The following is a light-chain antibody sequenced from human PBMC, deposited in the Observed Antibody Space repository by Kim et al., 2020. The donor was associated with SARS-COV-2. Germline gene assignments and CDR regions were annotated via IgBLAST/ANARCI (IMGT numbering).Light chain of an antibody. J-gene: IGKJ1*01. CDR3: QQYDDSPPWT. V-gene: IGKV3-20*01. CDR2: GTP. Sequence: GEIATLSCRARQRVGGSYLAWYQQKPGQAPRPLIYGTPSRATGTPDRSRGSGSGTDLAFTISRREPEDYAAVYYCQQYDDSPPWTFGQGTKVDIK. CDR1: QRVGGSY.